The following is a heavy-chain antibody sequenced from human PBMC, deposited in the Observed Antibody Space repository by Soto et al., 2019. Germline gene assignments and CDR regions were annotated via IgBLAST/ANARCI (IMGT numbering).Heavy chain of an antibody. CDR1: GFTVSSNY. D-gene: IGHD2-2*01. V-gene: IGHV3-53*01. CDR2: IYSGGST. Sequence: PGGSLRLSCAASGFTVSSNYMTWVRQAPGKGLVWVSVIYSGGSTYYADSLKGRFTISRDNSKNTLYLQMNSLRAEDTALYYCARDSRNRNFFDYWGQGTLVTVSS. CDR3: ARDSRNRNFFDY. J-gene: IGHJ4*02.